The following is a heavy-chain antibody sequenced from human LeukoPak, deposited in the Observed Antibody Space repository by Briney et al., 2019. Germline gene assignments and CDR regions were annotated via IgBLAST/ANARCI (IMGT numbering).Heavy chain of an antibody. CDR2: IYHSGST. CDR3: ARALIYSGYGNWFDP. V-gene: IGHV4-30-2*01. CDR1: GGSISSGGYS. J-gene: IGHJ5*02. Sequence: SETLSLTCAVSGGSISSGGYSWSWIRQPPGKGLEWIGYIYHSGSTYYNPSLKSRVTISVDRSKNQFSLKLSSATAADTAVYYCARALIYSGYGNWFDPWGQGTLVTVSS. D-gene: IGHD5-12*01.